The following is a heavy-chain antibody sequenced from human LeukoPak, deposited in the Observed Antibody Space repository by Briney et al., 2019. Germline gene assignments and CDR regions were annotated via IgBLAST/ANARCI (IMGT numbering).Heavy chain of an antibody. CDR3: ARVQRGIAVALDY. D-gene: IGHD6-19*01. Sequence: GGSLRLSCAASGFTFSSYEINWVRQAPGKGLEWVSYISTTGSSTYYAASVKGPFTISTDNVKNLLYLQMNSLRAEDTSVYYCARVQRGIAVALDYWGRGTVARVSS. CDR1: GFTFSSYE. V-gene: IGHV3-48*03. J-gene: IGHJ4*02. CDR2: ISTTGSST.